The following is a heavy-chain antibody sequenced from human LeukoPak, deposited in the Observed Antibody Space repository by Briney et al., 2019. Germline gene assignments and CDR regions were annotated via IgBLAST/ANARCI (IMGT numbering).Heavy chain of an antibody. CDR1: GGSFSGYS. CDR2: INDSGST. D-gene: IGHD2-8*01. CDR3: ATGQSEVYVVRMDY. J-gene: IGHJ4*02. Sequence: PSETLTLTCGVYGGSFSGYSWSWIRQPPGKGLEWIGEINDSGSTNYNPSLKSRVTISLDTSKNHFSLKLRSVTAADTALYYCATGQSEVYVVRMDYWGQGILVTVSS. V-gene: IGHV4-34*01.